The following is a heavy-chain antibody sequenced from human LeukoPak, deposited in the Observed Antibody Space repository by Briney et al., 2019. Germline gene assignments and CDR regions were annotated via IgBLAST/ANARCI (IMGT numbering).Heavy chain of an antibody. Sequence: GGSLRLSCAASRFTFSSYAMSWVRQAPGKGLEWVSVTSGSGGSTYYADFVKGRFTISRDNSKNTLYLQMNSLRAEDTAVYYCAKVRSSSSADYFGYWGQGTLVTVSS. D-gene: IGHD6-6*01. V-gene: IGHV3-23*01. J-gene: IGHJ4*02. CDR1: RFTFSSYA. CDR3: AKVRSSSSADYFGY. CDR2: TSGSGGST.